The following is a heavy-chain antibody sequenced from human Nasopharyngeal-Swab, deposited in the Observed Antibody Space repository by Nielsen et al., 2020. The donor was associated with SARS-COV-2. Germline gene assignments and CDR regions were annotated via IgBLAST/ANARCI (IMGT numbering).Heavy chain of an antibody. J-gene: IGHJ4*02. D-gene: IGHD2-15*01. Sequence: ASVKVSCKASGYTFTSYAMHWVRQAPGQRLEWMGWINAGNGNTKYSQKFQGRVTITRGTSASTAYMELSSLRSEDTAVYYCARVVVVAATQCYFDYWGQGTLVTVSS. CDR2: INAGNGNT. CDR3: ARVVVVAATQCYFDY. V-gene: IGHV1-3*01. CDR1: GYTFTSYA.